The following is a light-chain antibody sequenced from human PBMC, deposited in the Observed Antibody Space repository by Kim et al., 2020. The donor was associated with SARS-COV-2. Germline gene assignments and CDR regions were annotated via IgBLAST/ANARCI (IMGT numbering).Light chain of an antibody. CDR3: HQYGSSPLT. CDR2: GAS. CDR1: PGVSSNS. J-gene: IGKJ4*01. Sequence: FPGERATVSCRASPGVSSNSLAWYQQKPGQAPRLLIYGASSRATGIPDRFSGSGSETDFTLTISRLDPEDFAVYYCHQYGSSPLTFGGGTKVEIK. V-gene: IGKV3-20*01.